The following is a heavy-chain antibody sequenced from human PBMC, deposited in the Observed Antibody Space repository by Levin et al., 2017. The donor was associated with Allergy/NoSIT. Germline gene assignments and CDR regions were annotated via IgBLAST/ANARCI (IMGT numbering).Heavy chain of an antibody. J-gene: IGHJ4*02. CDR3: ARNYYGSGSLGH. Sequence: GGSLRLSCVDSGFTFSDYWTHWVRQAPGKGLVWVSRINTDDSSATYVDSEKGRFTISRDNAKNTVYLQMNSLRAEDTAIYYCARNYYGSGSLGHWGRGTLVTVSS. CDR1: GFTFSDYW. V-gene: IGHV3-74*01. CDR2: INTDDSSA. D-gene: IGHD3-10*01.